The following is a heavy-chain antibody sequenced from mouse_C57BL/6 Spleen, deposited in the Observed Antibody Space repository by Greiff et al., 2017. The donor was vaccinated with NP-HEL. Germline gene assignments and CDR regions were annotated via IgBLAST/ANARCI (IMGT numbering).Heavy chain of an antibody. D-gene: IGHD4-1*01. J-gene: IGHJ2*01. Sequence: QVQLQQPGAELVKPGASVKMSCKASGYTFTSYWITWVKQRPGQGLEWIGDIYPGSGSTNYNEKFKSKATLTVDTSSSTAYMQLSSLTSEDSAVYYCARRRANWDYFDYWGQGTTLTVSS. CDR2: IYPGSGST. CDR1: GYTFTSYW. CDR3: ARRRANWDYFDY. V-gene: IGHV1-55*01.